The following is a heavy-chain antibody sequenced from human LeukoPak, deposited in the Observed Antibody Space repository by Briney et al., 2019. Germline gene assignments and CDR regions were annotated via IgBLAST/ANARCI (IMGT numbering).Heavy chain of an antibody. CDR2: ISYDGSNK. CDR3: AKIGTAQLTDTLWFGESPAPTVDPYYYYGMDV. D-gene: IGHD3-10*01. J-gene: IGHJ6*02. V-gene: IGHV3-30*18. Sequence: HPGRSLRLSCAASGFTFSSYGMRWVRQAPGKGLEWVAVISYDGSNKYYADSVKGRFTISRDNSKNTLYLQMNSLRAEDTAVYYCAKIGTAQLTDTLWFGESPAPTVDPYYYYGMDVWGQGTTVTVSS. CDR1: GFTFSSYG.